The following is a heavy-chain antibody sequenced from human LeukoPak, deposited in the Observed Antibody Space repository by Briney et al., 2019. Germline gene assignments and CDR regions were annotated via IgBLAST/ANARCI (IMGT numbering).Heavy chain of an antibody. CDR3: ARGGRLLGKFDY. Sequence: SETLSLTCTVSGGSITNYYWSWIRQPPGKGLEWIGYIYYSGSTNYNPSLKSRVTISVDTSTNQFSLKLSSVTAADTAVYFCARGGRLLGKFDYWGQGTLVTVSS. CDR1: GGSITNYY. V-gene: IGHV4-59*01. D-gene: IGHD3-22*01. CDR2: IYYSGST. J-gene: IGHJ4*02.